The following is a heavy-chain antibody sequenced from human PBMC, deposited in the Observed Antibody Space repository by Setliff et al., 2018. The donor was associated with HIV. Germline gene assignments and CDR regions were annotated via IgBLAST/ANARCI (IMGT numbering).Heavy chain of an antibody. CDR1: GFTFDDYA. Sequence: GGSLRLSCAASGFTFDDYAMHWVRQAPGKGLEWVSGISWNSGSIGYADSVKGRFTISRDNAKNSLYLQMDSLRADDTAVYYCARVRTTVTVDYYYMDVWGKGTTVTVSS. V-gene: IGHV3-9*01. CDR3: ARVRTTVTVDYYYMDV. J-gene: IGHJ6*03. CDR2: ISWNSGSI. D-gene: IGHD4-17*01.